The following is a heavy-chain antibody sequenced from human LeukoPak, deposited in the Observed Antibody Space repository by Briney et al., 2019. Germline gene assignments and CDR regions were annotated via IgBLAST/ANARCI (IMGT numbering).Heavy chain of an antibody. CDR3: ARLTDMDYGDWGIDY. CDR1: GYSFTSYW. CDR2: IYPGDSNT. V-gene: IGHV5-51*01. D-gene: IGHD4-17*01. Sequence: GESLKISCKGSGYSFTSYWIGWVRQMAGEGLGWMGIIYPGDSNTTYSPSFQGQVTISADKSISTAYLQWSSLKASDTAMYYCARLTDMDYGDWGIDYWGQGTLVTVSS. J-gene: IGHJ4*02.